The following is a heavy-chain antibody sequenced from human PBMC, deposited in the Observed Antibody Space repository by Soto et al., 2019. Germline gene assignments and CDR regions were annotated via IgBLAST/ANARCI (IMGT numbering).Heavy chain of an antibody. Sequence: HPGGSLRLSCAASGFTFSSYAMSWVRQAPGKGLEWVSAISGSGGSTYYADSVKGRFTISRDNSKNTLYLQMNSLRAEDTAVYYCAKVNDYSGLHLDAFDIWGQGTMVTVSS. J-gene: IGHJ3*02. CDR2: ISGSGGST. D-gene: IGHD1-1*01. CDR1: GFTFSSYA. V-gene: IGHV3-23*01. CDR3: AKVNDYSGLHLDAFDI.